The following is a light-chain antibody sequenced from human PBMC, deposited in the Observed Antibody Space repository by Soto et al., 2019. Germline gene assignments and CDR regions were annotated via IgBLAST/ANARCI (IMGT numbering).Light chain of an antibody. CDR2: GAS. CDR1: QSVSNTY. CDR3: QQYGSSPLT. V-gene: IGKV3-20*01. J-gene: IGKJ4*01. Sequence: EIVLTQSPGTLSLSPGERATLSCRASQSVSNTYLVWYQQKPGQAPRLLIYGASSRATGFPDRFTGSGSGTDFTLTSSRLEAEDFAVYYCQQYGSSPLTFGGGTKAEIK.